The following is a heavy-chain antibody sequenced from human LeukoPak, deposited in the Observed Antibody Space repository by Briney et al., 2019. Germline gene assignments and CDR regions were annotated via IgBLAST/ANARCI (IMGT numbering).Heavy chain of an antibody. CDR2: IYTSGST. V-gene: IGHV4-4*07. J-gene: IGHJ2*01. D-gene: IGHD6-19*01. CDR1: GGSISSYY. CDR3: ARDHQSSGWSYWYFDL. Sequence: SETLSLTCTVSGGSISSYYWSWIRQPAGKGLEWIGRIYTSGSTNYNPSLKSRVTMSVDTSKNQFSLKLSSVTAADTAVCYCARDHQSSGWSYWYFDLWGRGTLVTVSS.